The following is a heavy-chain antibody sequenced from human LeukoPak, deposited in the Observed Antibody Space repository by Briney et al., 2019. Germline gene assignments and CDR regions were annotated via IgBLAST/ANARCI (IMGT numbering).Heavy chain of an antibody. CDR1: GFTFSSYS. V-gene: IGHV3-48*01. CDR3: ARSMGSMDV. D-gene: IGHD2/OR15-2a*01. CDR2: ISSSSSTT. Sequence: GGSLRLSCAASGFTFSSYSMNGVRQAPGKGLEWVSYISSSSSTTYYADSVKGRFTISRDNAKNSLYLQMNSLRVEDTAVYYCARSMGSMDVWGQGTTVTVSS. J-gene: IGHJ6*02.